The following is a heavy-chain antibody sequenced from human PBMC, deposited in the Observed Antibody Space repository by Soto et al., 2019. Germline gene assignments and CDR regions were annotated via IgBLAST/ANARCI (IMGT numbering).Heavy chain of an antibody. CDR3: NTDPGRTVRGY. V-gene: IGHV3-15*07. CDR1: GFTFSNAW. J-gene: IGHJ4*02. CDR2: IRSKTDGGTT. Sequence: EVQLVESGGGLEKPGGSLRLSCAASGFTFSNAWMNWVRQTPGKGLEWVGHIRSKTDGGTTDYAAPVKGRFIVSRDDSKNTLYLQMNSLKTGDPAVYYCNTDPGRTVRGYLGQGTLVTVSS. D-gene: IGHD3-10*01.